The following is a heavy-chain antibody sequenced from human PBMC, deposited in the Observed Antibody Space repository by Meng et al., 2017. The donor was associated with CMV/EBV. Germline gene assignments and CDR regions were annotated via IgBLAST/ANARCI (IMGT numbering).Heavy chain of an antibody. D-gene: IGHD3-3*01. V-gene: IGHV1-2*02. CDR1: GYTFTGYY. CDR3: AREALLELVDGDYYYYGMDV. CDR2: INPNSGGT. Sequence: ASVKVSCKASGYTFTGYYMHWVRQAPGQGLEWMGWINPNSGGTNYAQKFQGRVTMTRDTSISTAYMELSRLRAEDTAVYYCAREALLELVDGDYYYYGMDVWGQGTTVTVSS. J-gene: IGHJ6*02.